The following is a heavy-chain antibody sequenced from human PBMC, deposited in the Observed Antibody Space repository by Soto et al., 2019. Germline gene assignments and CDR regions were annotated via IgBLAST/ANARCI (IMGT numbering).Heavy chain of an antibody. CDR1: GGTFSSYT. D-gene: IGHD2-21*01. V-gene: IGHV1-69*12. CDR2: IIPTFGTA. CDR3: ARPSCGAACYYYGMDV. J-gene: IGHJ6*02. Sequence: QVQLVQSGAEVKKPGSSVKVSCKASGGTFSSYTIVWVRQAPGQGLEWMGGIIPTFGTADYAQKFQGRVTITADESTSTGYMELSSLRSEDTALYYCARPSCGAACYYYGMDVWGQGTAVTVSS.